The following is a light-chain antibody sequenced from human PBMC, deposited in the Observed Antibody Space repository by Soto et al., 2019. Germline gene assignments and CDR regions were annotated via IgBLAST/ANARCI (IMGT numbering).Light chain of an antibody. CDR3: HQNYGTSLT. CDR1: QTVSSSY. CDR2: VSA. Sequence: EIVLTQSPGTLSLSPGERATLSCRASQTVSSSYLAWYQQKPGHKPLRLIYVSASSATGIPYRFSGSGSGTEFTLTISSMLPDDFAAEYCHQNYGTSLTFGQGTKVDIK. V-gene: IGKV3-20*01. J-gene: IGKJ1*01.